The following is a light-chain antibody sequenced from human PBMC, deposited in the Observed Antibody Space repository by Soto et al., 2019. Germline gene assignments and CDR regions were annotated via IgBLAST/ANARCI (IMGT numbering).Light chain of an antibody. CDR2: ANS. CDR1: SSNIAAGFD. Sequence: QAVVTQPPSVSGAPGQRVTISCTGNSSNIAAGFDVHWYHQLPGTAPKLLIYANSKRPSGVPDRFSGSKSGTSASLAIAGPQADDESDYYCQSYDSSLSVWVFGGGTKLTVL. J-gene: IGLJ3*02. V-gene: IGLV1-40*01. CDR3: QSYDSSLSVWV.